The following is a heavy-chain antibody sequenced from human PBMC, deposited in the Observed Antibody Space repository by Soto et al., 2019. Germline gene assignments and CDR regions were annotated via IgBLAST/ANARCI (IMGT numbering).Heavy chain of an antibody. J-gene: IGHJ6*02. D-gene: IGHD2-2*01. Sequence: SVKVSCKASGGRFSSYAISWVRQAPGQGLEWMGGIIPIFGTANYAQKFQGRVTITADESTSTAYMELSSLRSDDTAVYYCARIADCSITTCSVPSRFHIRGYYYYYGLDVWGQGTRVTVSS. V-gene: IGHV1-69*13. CDR2: IIPIFGTA. CDR1: GGRFSSYA. CDR3: ARIADCSITTCSVPSRFHIRGYYYYYGLDV.